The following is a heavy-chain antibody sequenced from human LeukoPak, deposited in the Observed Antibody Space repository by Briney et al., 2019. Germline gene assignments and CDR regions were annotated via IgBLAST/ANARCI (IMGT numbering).Heavy chain of an antibody. D-gene: IGHD5-12*01. J-gene: IGHJ4*02. Sequence: GGSLRLPCAASGFTFSSYEMNWVRQAPGKGLDWVSYISSSGSTIDYADSVKGRFTISRDNAKSSLYLQMSSLRAEDTAVYYCARRGYSGHDSLDSWGQGTLVTVSS. CDR2: ISSSGSTI. V-gene: IGHV3-48*03. CDR3: ARRGYSGHDSLDS. CDR1: GFTFSSYE.